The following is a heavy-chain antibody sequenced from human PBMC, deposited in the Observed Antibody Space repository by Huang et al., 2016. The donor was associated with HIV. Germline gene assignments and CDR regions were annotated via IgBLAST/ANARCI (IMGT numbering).Heavy chain of an antibody. V-gene: IGHV5-51*01. J-gene: IGHJ5*02. CDR2: SYPGDSAT. CDR3: ARHDGARPGWVDN. D-gene: IGHD4-17*01. CDR1: GYMFTKYW. Sequence: EVQLVQSGAEVKKPGESLKISCKGSGYMFTKYWIGWVRQMPGKGLEGMGCSYPGDSATRYSPSFQGQVTISADKFITTAYLQWSSLKASDTAIYYCARHDGARPGWVDNWGQGTLVTVSS.